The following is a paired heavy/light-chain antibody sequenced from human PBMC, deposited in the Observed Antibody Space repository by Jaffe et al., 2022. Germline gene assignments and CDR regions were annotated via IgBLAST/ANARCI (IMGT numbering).Light chain of an antibody. J-gene: IGKJ2*01. CDR2: QIS. V-gene: IGKV2-24*01. Sequence: DIVMTQTPLSSPVTLGQPASISCRSSQGLVHSDGNTYLNWLQQRPGQPPRLLIYQISNRFSGVPDRISGSGAGTEFTLKISRVEAEDVGVYYCMQAAQTPYTFGQGTKLEIK. CDR1: QGLVHSDGNTY. CDR3: MQAAQTPYT.
Heavy chain of an antibody. CDR2: IKSKTDGETT. CDR1: GFPLSKAW. Sequence: EVQVVESGGGLVKPGGSLRLSCAVSGFPLSKAWMSWVRQAPGKGLEWIGRIKSKTDGETTDYAAPVKGRFTISRDDSQNTVYLQMNSLKTEDTAVYYCTSPGNTIDWGQGTLVTVSS. V-gene: IGHV3-15*01. J-gene: IGHJ4*02. CDR3: TSPGNTID. D-gene: IGHD3-9*01.